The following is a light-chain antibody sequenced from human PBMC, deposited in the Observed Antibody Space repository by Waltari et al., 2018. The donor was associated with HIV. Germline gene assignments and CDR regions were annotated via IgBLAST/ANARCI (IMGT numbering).Light chain of an antibody. CDR3: AAWDDSLSGHVV. J-gene: IGLJ2*01. Sequence: QSVLTQPPSASGTPGQRVTISCSGSSSNIGSNYVYWYQQLPGTAPKLLIYRNNQRPSGVPDRFPGPKSGTSASLAISGLLSEDEADYYCAAWDDSLSGHVVFGGGTKLPVL. V-gene: IGLV1-47*01. CDR1: SSNIGSNY. CDR2: RNN.